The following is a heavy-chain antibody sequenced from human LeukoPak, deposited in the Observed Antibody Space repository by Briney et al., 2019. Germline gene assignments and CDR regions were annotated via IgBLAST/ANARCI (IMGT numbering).Heavy chain of an antibody. Sequence: ASVKVSCKVSGYTLTELSMHWVRQAPGKGLEWMGGFDPEDGEAIYAQKFQGRVTMTEDTSTDTAYMELSSLRSEDTAVYYCARGVWGGLGYYYYYGMDVWGQGTTVTVSS. CDR3: ARGVWGGLGYYYYYGMDV. V-gene: IGHV1-24*01. CDR1: GYTLTELS. J-gene: IGHJ6*02. CDR2: FDPEDGEA. D-gene: IGHD2-21*02.